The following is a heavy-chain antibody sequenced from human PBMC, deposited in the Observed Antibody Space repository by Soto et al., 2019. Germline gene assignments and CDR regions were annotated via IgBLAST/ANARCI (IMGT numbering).Heavy chain of an antibody. CDR1: GGSFSGYY. Sequence: XETLSLTCSVYGGSFSGYYWSWIRQPPGKGLEWIGEINHSGSTNYNPSLKSRVTISVDTSKNQFSLKLSSVTAADTAVYYCARTRSSSSARFDHWGQGTLVTVSS. CDR2: INHSGST. CDR3: ARTRSSSSARFDH. J-gene: IGHJ5*02. V-gene: IGHV4-34*01. D-gene: IGHD6-13*01.